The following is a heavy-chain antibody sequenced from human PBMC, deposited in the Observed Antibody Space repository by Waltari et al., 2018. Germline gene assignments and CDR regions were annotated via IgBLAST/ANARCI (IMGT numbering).Heavy chain of an antibody. D-gene: IGHD2-15*01. J-gene: IGHJ4*02. CDR3: ARRSTQWWGEVDY. V-gene: IGHV4-39*01. CDR1: GGSISSSSYY. CDR2: IYYSGST. Sequence: QLQLQESGPGLVKPSETLSLTCTVSGGSISSSSYYWGWIRQPPGKGLEWIGSIYYSGSTYYNPSLKSRVTISVDTSKNQFSLKLSSVTAADTAVYYCARRSTQWWGEVDYWGQGTLVTVSS.